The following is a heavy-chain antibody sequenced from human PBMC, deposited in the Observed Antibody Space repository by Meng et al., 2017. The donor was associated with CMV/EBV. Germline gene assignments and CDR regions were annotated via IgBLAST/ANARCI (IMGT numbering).Heavy chain of an antibody. Sequence: LGQAGAEGKKPGAPVKVSCKASGYTFTSYGISWVRQAPGQGLEWMGWISAYNGNTNYAQKLQGRVTMTTDTSTSTAYMELRSLRSDDTAVYYCARGFTGVLLWFGESLGWFDPWGQGTLVTVSS. CDR3: ARGFTGVLLWFGESLGWFDP. CDR1: GYTFTSYG. D-gene: IGHD3-10*01. V-gene: IGHV1-18*01. J-gene: IGHJ5*02. CDR2: ISAYNGNT.